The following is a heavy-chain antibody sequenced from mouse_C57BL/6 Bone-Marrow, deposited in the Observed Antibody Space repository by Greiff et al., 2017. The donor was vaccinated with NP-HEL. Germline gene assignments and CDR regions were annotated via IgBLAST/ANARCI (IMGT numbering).Heavy chain of an antibody. Sequence: EVKLLESGAELVRPGASVKLSCTASGFNIKDDYMHWVKQRPEQGLEWIGWIDPENGDTEYASKFQGKATITADTSSNTAYLQLSSLTSEDTAVYYCTRGIYYDYDLMDYWGQETSVTVSS. J-gene: IGHJ4*01. D-gene: IGHD2-4*01. V-gene: IGHV14-4*01. CDR2: IDPENGDT. CDR1: GFNIKDDY. CDR3: TRGIYYDYDLMDY.